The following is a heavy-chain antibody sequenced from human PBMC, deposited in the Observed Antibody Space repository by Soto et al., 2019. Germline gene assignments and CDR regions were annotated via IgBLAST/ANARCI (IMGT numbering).Heavy chain of an antibody. CDR2: ISGSGGST. Sequence: PGGSLRLSCAASGFTFSSYAMSWVRQAPGKGLEWVSAISGSGGSTYYADSVKGRFTISRDNSKNTLYLQMNSLRAEDTAVYYCAKDLRRERRGAAAGFDYWGQGTLVTVSS. D-gene: IGHD6-13*01. V-gene: IGHV3-23*01. CDR3: AKDLRRERRGAAAGFDY. CDR1: GFTFSSYA. J-gene: IGHJ4*02.